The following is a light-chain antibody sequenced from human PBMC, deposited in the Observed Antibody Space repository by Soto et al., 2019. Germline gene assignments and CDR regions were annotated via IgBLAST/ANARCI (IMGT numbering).Light chain of an antibody. CDR3: QQYNNWPRT. J-gene: IGKJ1*01. CDR1: QSVSST. CDR2: GAS. Sequence: DIVMTQSPTTLSVSLAERATVSFRASQSVSSTLAWYQQKPGQAPRLLLYGASTRATGIPARFSGSGSGTEFTLTISSLQSEDFAVYYCQQYNNWPRTFGQGTKVDI. V-gene: IGKV3-15*01.